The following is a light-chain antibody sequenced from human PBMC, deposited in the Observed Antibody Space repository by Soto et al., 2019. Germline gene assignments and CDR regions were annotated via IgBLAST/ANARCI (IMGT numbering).Light chain of an antibody. J-gene: IGLJ1*01. CDR1: SSDVGGYNF. CDR2: DVR. V-gene: IGLV2-14*01. Sequence: QSALTQPASVSGSPGQSITISCTGTSSDVGGYNFVSWYQQHPGKAPKLMIYDVRNRPSGVSNRFSGSKSVNTASLTISGLQAVDEDDYDCSSCTSISTYVFGIGTKVTVL. CDR3: SSCTSISTYV.